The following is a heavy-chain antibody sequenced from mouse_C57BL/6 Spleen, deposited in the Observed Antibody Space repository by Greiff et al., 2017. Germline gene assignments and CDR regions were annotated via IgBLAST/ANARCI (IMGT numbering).Heavy chain of an antibody. D-gene: IGHD1-1*01. CDR3: ARQNYGSNAY. CDR1: GYAFSSSW. CDR2: IYPGDGDT. Sequence: QVQLQQSGPELVKPGASVKISYKASGYAFSSSWMNWVKQRPGKGLEWIGRIYPGDGDTNYNGKFKGKATLTADKSSSTAYMQLSSLTSEDSAVYFCARQNYGSNAYWGQGTLVTVSA. J-gene: IGHJ3*01. V-gene: IGHV1-82*01.